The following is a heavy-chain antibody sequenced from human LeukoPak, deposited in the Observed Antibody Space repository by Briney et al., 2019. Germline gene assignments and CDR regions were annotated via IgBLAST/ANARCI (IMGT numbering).Heavy chain of an antibody. CDR1: GGSISSGSYY. Sequence: SQTLSLTCTVSGGSISSGSYYWSWIRQPAGKGLEWIGRIYTSGSTNYNPSLKSRVTISVDTSKNQFSLKLSSVTAADTAVYYCARYPRRNWSSGWGGGFDPWGQGTLVTVSS. CDR2: IYTSGST. V-gene: IGHV4-61*02. CDR3: ARYPRRNWSSGWGGGFDP. D-gene: IGHD6-19*01. J-gene: IGHJ5*02.